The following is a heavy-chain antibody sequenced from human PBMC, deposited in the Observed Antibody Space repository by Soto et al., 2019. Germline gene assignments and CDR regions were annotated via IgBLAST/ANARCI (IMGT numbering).Heavy chain of an antibody. V-gene: IGHV1-46*01. CDR1: GYTFTNYY. D-gene: IGHD4-4*01. Sequence: ASVKVSCKASGYTFTNYYMHWVRQAPGQGLEWMGIINPSGGSTSYAQKFQGRVTMTRDTSTSTVYMELSSLRSEDTAVYYCARAVTTNWFDPWGQGTLVTVSS. CDR3: ARAVTTNWFDP. CDR2: INPSGGST. J-gene: IGHJ5*02.